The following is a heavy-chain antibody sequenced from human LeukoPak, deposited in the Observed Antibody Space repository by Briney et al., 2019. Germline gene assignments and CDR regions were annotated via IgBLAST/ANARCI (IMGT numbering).Heavy chain of an antibody. V-gene: IGHV4-34*01. CDR1: GGSFSGYY. CDR3: ARVSGGSTYYYYYGMDV. D-gene: IGHD2-15*01. CDR2: INHSGGT. Sequence: PSETLSLTCAVYGGSFSGYYSSWIRQPPGKGLEWIGEINHSGGTNYNPSLKSRVTISVDTSKNQFSLKLSSVTAADTAVYYCARVSGGSTYYYYYGMDVWGQGTTVTVSS. J-gene: IGHJ6*02.